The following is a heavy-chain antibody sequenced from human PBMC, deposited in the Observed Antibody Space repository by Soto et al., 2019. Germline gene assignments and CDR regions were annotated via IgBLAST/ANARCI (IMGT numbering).Heavy chain of an antibody. J-gene: IGHJ6*02. V-gene: IGHV5-10-1*01. CDR3: ARRCSGGSCYSGYYYGMDV. D-gene: IGHD2-15*01. CDR1: GYSFTSYW. Sequence: PGESLKISCQVSGYSFTSYWIAWVRQMPGKGLEWMGRIDPSDSYTNYSPSFQGHVTISADKSISTAYLQWSSLKASDTAMYYCARRCSGGSCYSGYYYGMDVWGQGTTVTVSS. CDR2: IDPSDSYT.